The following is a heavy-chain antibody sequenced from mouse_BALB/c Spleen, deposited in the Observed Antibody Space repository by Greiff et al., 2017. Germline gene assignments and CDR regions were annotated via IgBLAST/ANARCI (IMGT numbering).Heavy chain of an antibody. J-gene: IGHJ3*01. CDR1: GFTFNTYA. CDR2: IRSKSNNYAT. CDR3: VTGAWFAY. Sequence: EVHLVESGGGLVQPKGSLKLSCAASGFTFNTYAMNWVRQAPGKGLEWVARIRSKSNNYATYYADSVKDRFTISRDDSQSMLYLQMNNLKTEDTAMYYCVTGAWFAYWGQGTLVTVSA. D-gene: IGHD4-1*01. V-gene: IGHV10-1*02.